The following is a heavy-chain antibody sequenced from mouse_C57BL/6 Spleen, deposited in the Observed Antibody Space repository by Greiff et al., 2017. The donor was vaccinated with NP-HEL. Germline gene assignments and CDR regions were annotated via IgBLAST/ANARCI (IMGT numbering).Heavy chain of an antibody. Sequence: QVQLQQPGTELVKPGASVKLSCKASGYTFTSYWMHWVKQRPGQGLEWISNINPSNGGTNYNEKFKSKATLTVDKSSSTAYMQLSSLTSEDSAVYYCARETTTVVARSPYYYAMDYWGQGTSVTVSS. CDR2: INPSNGGT. CDR3: ARETTTVVARSPYYYAMDY. J-gene: IGHJ4*01. D-gene: IGHD1-1*01. CDR1: GYTFTSYW. V-gene: IGHV1-53*01.